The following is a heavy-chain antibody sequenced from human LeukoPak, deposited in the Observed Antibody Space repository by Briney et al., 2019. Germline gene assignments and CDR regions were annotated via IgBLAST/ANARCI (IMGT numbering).Heavy chain of an antibody. D-gene: IGHD3-22*01. V-gene: IGHV4-30-2*01. CDR2: IYHSGST. J-gene: IGHJ4*02. CDR1: GGSISSGGYS. Sequence: SETLSLTCAVSGGSISSGGYSWSWIRQPPGKGLEWIGYIYHSGSTYYNPSLKSRVTISVDGSKSQFSLKLSSVTAADTAVYYCARAKDDSSGYYSSRGDYFDYWGQGTLVTVSS. CDR3: ARAKDDSSGYYSSRGDYFDY.